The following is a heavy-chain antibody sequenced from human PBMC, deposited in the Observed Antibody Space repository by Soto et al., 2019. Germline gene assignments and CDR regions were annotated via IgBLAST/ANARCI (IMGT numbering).Heavy chain of an antibody. D-gene: IGHD4-17*01. J-gene: IGHJ3*02. CDR3: TRGSTASMAFDI. CDR1: GDSVSTNSAT. Sequence: SQTLSLTCAISGDSVSTNSATWDWIRQSPSRGLEWLGRTYYRSKWYNDYAVSVKGRITINPDTSNNQFPLQLNSVTPDDTAVYYCTRGSTASMAFDIWGQGTMV. CDR2: TYYRSKWYN. V-gene: IGHV6-1*01.